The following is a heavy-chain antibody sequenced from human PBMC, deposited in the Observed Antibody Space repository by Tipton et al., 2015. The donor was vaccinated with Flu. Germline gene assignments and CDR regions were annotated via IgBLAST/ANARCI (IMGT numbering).Heavy chain of an antibody. CDR3: ARSLSSSQPVDY. CDR1: GGTFSSYA. V-gene: IGHV1-69*01. J-gene: IGHJ4*02. CDR2: IIPIFGTA. D-gene: IGHD6-6*01. Sequence: QSGPEVKKPGSSVKVSCKASGGTFSSYAISWVRQAPGQGLEWMGGIIPIFGTANYAQKFQGRVTITADESTSTAYMELSSLRSDDTAVYYCARSLSSSQPVDYWGQGTLVTVSS.